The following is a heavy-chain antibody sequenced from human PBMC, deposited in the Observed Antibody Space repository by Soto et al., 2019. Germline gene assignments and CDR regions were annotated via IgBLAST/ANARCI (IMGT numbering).Heavy chain of an antibody. V-gene: IGHV4-59*01. J-gene: IGHJ4*02. D-gene: IGHD3-3*01. Sequence: PSETLSLTCTVSGGSISSYYWSWIRQPPGKGLEWIGYIYYSGSTNYNPSLKSRVTISVDTSKNQFSLKLSSVTAADTAVYYCAREKRSTIFGVVTMTFDYWGQGTLVTVSS. CDR2: IYYSGST. CDR3: AREKRSTIFGVVTMTFDY. CDR1: GGSISSYY.